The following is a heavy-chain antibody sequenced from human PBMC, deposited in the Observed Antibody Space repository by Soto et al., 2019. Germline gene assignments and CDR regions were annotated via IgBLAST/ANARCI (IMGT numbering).Heavy chain of an antibody. CDR2: ISSSSSTI. CDR1: GFTFSSYS. D-gene: IGHD2-21*02. J-gene: IGHJ4*02. Sequence: EVQLVESGGGLVQPGGSLRLSCAASGFTFSSYSMNWVRQAPGKGLEWVSYISSSSSTIYYADSVKGRFTISRDNAKNSLYLQMNSLRDEDTAVYYCARSNAYCGGDCYDNYFDYWGQGTLVTVSA. CDR3: ARSNAYCGGDCYDNYFDY. V-gene: IGHV3-48*02.